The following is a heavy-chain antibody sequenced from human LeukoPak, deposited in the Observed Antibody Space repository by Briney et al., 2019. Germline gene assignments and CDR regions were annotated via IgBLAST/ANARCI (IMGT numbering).Heavy chain of an antibody. CDR1: GDSISSSTYY. V-gene: IGHV4-39*01. D-gene: IGHD5-18*01. Sequence: SETLSLTCTVSGDSISSSTYYWGWIRQPPGKGLEWLGSIYYSGSTYYNPSLQSRVTISVDTSENQFSLKLSSVTAADTAVYYCARLGYSYGYLRGNYWGQGTLVTVSS. CDR3: ARLGYSYGYLRGNY. J-gene: IGHJ4*02. CDR2: IYYSGST.